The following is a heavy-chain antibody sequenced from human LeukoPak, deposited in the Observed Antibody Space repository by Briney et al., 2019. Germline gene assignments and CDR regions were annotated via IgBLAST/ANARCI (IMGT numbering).Heavy chain of an antibody. Sequence: GGSLRLSCAASGFTFSSYWMSWVRQAPGKGLEWVANIKQDGSEKYYVNSVRGRFTISRDNAKNSLYLQMNSLRAEDTAVYYCARDLSGWELQEYWGQGTLVTVSS. V-gene: IGHV3-7*01. J-gene: IGHJ4*02. CDR2: IKQDGSEK. D-gene: IGHD1-26*01. CDR3: ARDLSGWELQEY. CDR1: GFTFSSYW.